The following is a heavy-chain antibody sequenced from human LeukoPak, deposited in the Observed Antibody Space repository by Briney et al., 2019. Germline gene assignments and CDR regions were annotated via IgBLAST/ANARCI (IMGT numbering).Heavy chain of an antibody. CDR2: INLNSGGT. CDR1: GYTFTSYG. CDR3: ARSPDILTGENFDY. D-gene: IGHD3-9*01. Sequence: AASVKVSCKASGYTFTSYGISWVRQAPGQGLEWMGWINLNSGGTNDAQKFQDRGTMTRDTSISTAYMELSRLRSDDTAVYYCARSPDILTGENFDYWGQGTLVTVSS. J-gene: IGHJ4*02. V-gene: IGHV1-2*02.